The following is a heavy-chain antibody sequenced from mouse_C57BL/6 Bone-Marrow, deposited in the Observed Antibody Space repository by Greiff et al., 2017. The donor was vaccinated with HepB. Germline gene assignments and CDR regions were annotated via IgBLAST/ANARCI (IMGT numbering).Heavy chain of an antibody. V-gene: IGHV1-15*01. D-gene: IGHD1-1*01. J-gene: IGHJ4*01. CDR1: GYTFTDYE. CDR3: TRRGVGYYAMDY. Sequence: VQLQQSGAELVRPGASVTLSCKASGYTFTDYEMHWVKQTPVHGLEWIGAIDPETGGTAYNQKFKGKAILTADKSSSTAYMELRSLTSEDSAVYYCTRRGVGYYAMDYWGQGTSVTVSS. CDR2: IDPETGGT.